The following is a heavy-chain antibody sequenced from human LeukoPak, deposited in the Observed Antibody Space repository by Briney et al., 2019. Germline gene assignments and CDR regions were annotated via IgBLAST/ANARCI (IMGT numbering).Heavy chain of an antibody. CDR3: ARGDSGSLFDC. CDR1: GGSISSYY. Sequence: PSGTLSLTCTVSGGSISSYYWSWVRQSPGKGLEWIGYISYSGSTNYNPSLKSRVTISLDTSKSQFSLKLTSVTAADTAVYYCARGDSGSLFDCWGQGTLVTVSS. D-gene: IGHD1-26*01. CDR2: ISYSGST. J-gene: IGHJ4*02. V-gene: IGHV4-59*01.